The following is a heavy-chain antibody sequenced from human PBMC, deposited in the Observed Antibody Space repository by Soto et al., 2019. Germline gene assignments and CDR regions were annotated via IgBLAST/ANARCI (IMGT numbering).Heavy chain of an antibody. CDR2: ISAYNGNT. J-gene: IGHJ5*02. D-gene: IGHD5-18*01. CDR1: GYTFTSYG. Sequence: ASVKVSCNASGYTFTSYGISWVRQARGQALEWMGWISAYNGNTNYAQKLQGRVTMTTDTSTSTAYMELRSLRSDDTAVYYCARDSLSGYSYGYENWFDPWGQGTLVTVSS. V-gene: IGHV1-18*01. CDR3: ARDSLSGYSYGYENWFDP.